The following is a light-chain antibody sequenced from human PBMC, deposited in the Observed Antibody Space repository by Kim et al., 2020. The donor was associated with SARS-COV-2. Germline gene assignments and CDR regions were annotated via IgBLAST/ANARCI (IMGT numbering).Light chain of an antibody. CDR2: DVT. J-gene: IGLJ1*01. V-gene: IGLV2-14*03. CDR3: SSFASSSPFV. Sequence: QSALTQPASVSGSPGQSITISCTGSSRDVGGYNFVSWYQQHPGKAPILMIYDVTSRPSGVSNRFSGSKSGNTASLTISGLQTEDEADYYCSSFASSSPFVFVTGTKVTVL. CDR1: SRDVGGYNF.